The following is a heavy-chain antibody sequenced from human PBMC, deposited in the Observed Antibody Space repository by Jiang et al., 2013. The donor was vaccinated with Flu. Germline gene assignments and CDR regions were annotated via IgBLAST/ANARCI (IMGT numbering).Heavy chain of an antibody. CDR2: ISGSGGDT. V-gene: IGHV3-23*01. J-gene: IGHJ4*02. D-gene: IGHD3-10*01. Sequence: QLLESGGTLVQPGGSLRLSCAASGFTFSSFAMSWVRQAPGKGLEWVSSISGSGGDTDYADSAKGRFTISRDNSKNTLYLQMNSLRAEDTAVYYCANRGLGGSGRAFGYWGQGTLVTVSS. CDR1: GFTFSSFA. CDR3: ANRGLGGSGRAFGY.